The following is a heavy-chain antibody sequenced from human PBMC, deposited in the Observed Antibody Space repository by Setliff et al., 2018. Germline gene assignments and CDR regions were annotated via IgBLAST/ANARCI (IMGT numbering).Heavy chain of an antibody. V-gene: IGHV4-34*01. Sequence: SETLSLTCAVYGGSFSGYYWSWIRQPPGKRLEWIGEINHSGSTNYNPSLKSRVTISVDRSKNQFSLKLSSVIAADTAVYYCARDLYSSSSGGFYYYYYYMDVWGKGTTVTVSS. D-gene: IGHD6-6*01. CDR2: INHSGST. J-gene: IGHJ6*03. CDR3: ARDLYSSSSGGFYYYYYYMDV. CDR1: GGSFSGYY.